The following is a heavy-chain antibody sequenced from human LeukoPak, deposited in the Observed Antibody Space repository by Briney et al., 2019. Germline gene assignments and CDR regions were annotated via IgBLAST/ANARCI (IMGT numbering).Heavy chain of an antibody. D-gene: IGHD2-21*02. Sequence: PRASVKVSCKASGYTFTSYGISWVRQAPGQGLEWMGWISAYIGHTNCSQKFQGRVTLTTDTSTSTAYMELRSLTSDDTAVYYCARDPIVVATAISSLRFDSWGQGTLVTVSS. CDR1: GYTFTSYG. CDR2: ISAYIGHT. J-gene: IGHJ4*02. CDR3: ARDPIVVATAISSLRFDS. V-gene: IGHV1-18*01.